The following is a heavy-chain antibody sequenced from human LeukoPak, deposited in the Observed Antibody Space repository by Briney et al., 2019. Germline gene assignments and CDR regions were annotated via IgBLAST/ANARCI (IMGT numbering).Heavy chain of an antibody. CDR3: ARDRDRSHFMDV. J-gene: IGHJ6*02. Sequence: SETLSLTCTVSGGSLSSSSYYWGWIRQPPGKGLEWIGSIYYSGSTYYNPSLKSRVTISVDTSKNQFSLKLSSVTAADTAVYYCARDRDRSHFMDVWGQGTTVTVSS. V-gene: IGHV4-39*07. D-gene: IGHD2-15*01. CDR1: GGSLSSSSYY. CDR2: IYYSGST.